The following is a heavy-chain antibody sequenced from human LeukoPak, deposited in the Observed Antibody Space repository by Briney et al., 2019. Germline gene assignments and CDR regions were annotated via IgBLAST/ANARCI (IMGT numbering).Heavy chain of an antibody. CDR3: ARMEEGALDY. CDR2: ISGSGGST. V-gene: IGHV3-23*01. Sequence: GGSLRLSCAASGFTFSSYAVSWVRQAPGKGLEWVSAISGSGGSTYYADSVKGRFTISRNNSKNTLYLQMNSLRAEDTAVYYCARMEEGALDYWGQGTLVTVSS. D-gene: IGHD2-8*01. J-gene: IGHJ4*02. CDR1: GFTFSSYA.